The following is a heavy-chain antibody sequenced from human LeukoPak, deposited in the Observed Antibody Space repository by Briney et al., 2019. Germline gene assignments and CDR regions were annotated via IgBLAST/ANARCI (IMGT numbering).Heavy chain of an antibody. CDR2: INQDETVK. D-gene: IGHD3-10*01. V-gene: IGHV3-7*01. Sequence: SGGSLRLSCAASGFSFTTYWMSWVRQTPGEGLEWVANINQDETVKYYVDSVKGRFTISRDNGKNSLYLQMNSLRVEDTAVYYCAKLAKYFYGSETFYFFEHWGQGTPVTASS. CDR1: GFSFTTYW. CDR3: AKLAKYFYGSETFYFFEH. J-gene: IGHJ4*02.